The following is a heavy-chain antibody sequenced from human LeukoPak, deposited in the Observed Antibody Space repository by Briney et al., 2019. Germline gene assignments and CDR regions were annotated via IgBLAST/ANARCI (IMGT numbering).Heavy chain of an antibody. CDR1: GYSFTSYW. Sequence: GESLKISCKGSGYSFTSYWIGWVRQIPGKGLEWMGIIYPGDSDTRYSPSFQGQVTISADKSISTAYLQWSSLKASDTAMYYCARTIVGATTVRYLDYWGQGTLVTVSS. CDR3: ARTIVGATTVRYLDY. J-gene: IGHJ4*02. CDR2: IYPGDSDT. V-gene: IGHV5-51*01. D-gene: IGHD1-26*01.